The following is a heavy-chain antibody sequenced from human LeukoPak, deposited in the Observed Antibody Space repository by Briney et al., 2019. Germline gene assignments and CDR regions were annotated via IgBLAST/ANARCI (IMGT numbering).Heavy chain of an antibody. Sequence: SETLSLTCTVSGGSISSSSYCWGWIRQPPGKGLEWIGSIYYSGSTYYNPSLKSRVTISVDTSKNQFSLKLSSVTAADTAVYYCARRLGYCSSTSCYAFDYWGQGTLVTVSS. D-gene: IGHD2-2*03. CDR2: IYYSGST. CDR1: GGSISSSSYC. V-gene: IGHV4-39*01. J-gene: IGHJ4*02. CDR3: ARRLGYCSSTSCYAFDY.